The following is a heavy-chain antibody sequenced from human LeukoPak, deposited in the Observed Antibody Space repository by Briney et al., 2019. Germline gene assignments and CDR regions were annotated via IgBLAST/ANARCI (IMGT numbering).Heavy chain of an antibody. CDR2: INSDGSST. CDR3: ARAQPYYYDSSGYHAFDI. Sequence: GGSLRLSCAASGFTFSSYWMHWVRQAPGKGLVWVSRINSDGSSTSYADSVKGRFTISRDNAKNTLYLQMNSLRAEDTAVYYCARAQPYYYDSSGYHAFDIWGQGTMVTVSS. J-gene: IGHJ3*02. V-gene: IGHV3-74*01. CDR1: GFTFSSYW. D-gene: IGHD3-22*01.